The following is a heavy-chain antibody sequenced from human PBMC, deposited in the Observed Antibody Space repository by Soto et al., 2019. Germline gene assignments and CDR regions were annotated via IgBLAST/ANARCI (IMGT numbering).Heavy chain of an antibody. V-gene: IGHV3-48*01. CDR1: GFSFSSYS. CDR2: ISSSSSTI. Sequence: GGSLRLSCAASGFSFSSYSMNWVRQAPGKGLEWVSYISSSSSTIYYADSVKGRFTISRDNAKNSLYLQMNSLRAEDTAVHYCARDRRYVDAFDTWGQGTMVTVSS. D-gene: IGHD3-16*01. CDR3: ARDRRYVDAFDT. J-gene: IGHJ3*02.